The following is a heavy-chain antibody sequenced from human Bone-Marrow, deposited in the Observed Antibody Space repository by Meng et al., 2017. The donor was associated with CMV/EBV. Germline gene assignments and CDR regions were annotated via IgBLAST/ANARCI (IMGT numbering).Heavy chain of an antibody. J-gene: IGHJ4*02. V-gene: IGHV3-73*01. CDR2: IRNKANNYAT. D-gene: IGHD1-26*01. CDR1: GFGFSDSS. Sequence: GESLKISCAASGFGFSDSSMHWVRQASGKGLEWVAHIRNKANNYATSYAASVEGRFSISRDDSKKSAYLQMNSLRTEDTAVYYCTRLLVGVTSFDYWGQGTLVTVSS. CDR3: TRLLVGVTSFDY.